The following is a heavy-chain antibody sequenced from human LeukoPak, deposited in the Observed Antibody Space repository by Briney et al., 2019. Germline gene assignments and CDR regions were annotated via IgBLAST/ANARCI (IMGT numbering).Heavy chain of an antibody. D-gene: IGHD6-19*01. Sequence: GGSLRLSCAASGFTFDDYGMSWVRQAPGKGLEWVCGINWNGGSTGYADSVKGRFTISRDNAKNSLYLQMNSLRAEDTALYYCAREYSSGWYPYYYYYYYMDVWGKGTTVTVSS. CDR3: AREYSSGWYPYYYYYYYMDV. CDR2: INWNGGST. CDR1: GFTFDDYG. J-gene: IGHJ6*03. V-gene: IGHV3-20*04.